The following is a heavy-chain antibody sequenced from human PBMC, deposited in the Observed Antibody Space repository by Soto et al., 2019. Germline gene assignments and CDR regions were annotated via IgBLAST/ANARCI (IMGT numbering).Heavy chain of an antibody. V-gene: IGHV4-31*03. Sequence: SETLSLTCTVSGGSISSGGYYWNWIRQYPGKGLEWIAYIYQSGTPYYNPSLKSRATISIDRSKNQFSLMLDSVTAADTAVYYCARDLRLDSWGPGTLVTVSS. J-gene: IGHJ4*02. CDR1: GGSISSGGYY. CDR3: ARDLRLDS. CDR2: IYQSGTP. D-gene: IGHD2-21*02.